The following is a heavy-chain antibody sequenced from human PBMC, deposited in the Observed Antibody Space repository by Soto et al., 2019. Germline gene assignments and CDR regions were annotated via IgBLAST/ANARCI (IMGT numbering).Heavy chain of an antibody. J-gene: IGHJ4*02. CDR2: IYYSGST. Sequence: SETLPLTCTVSGGSISSYYWSWIRQPPGKGLEWIGYIYYSGSTNYNPSLKSRVTISVDTSKNQFSLKLSSVTAADTAVYYCARTGYSSGWYAVDYWGQATLVTVSS. V-gene: IGHV4-59*08. CDR3: ARTGYSSGWYAVDY. CDR1: GGSISSYY. D-gene: IGHD6-19*01.